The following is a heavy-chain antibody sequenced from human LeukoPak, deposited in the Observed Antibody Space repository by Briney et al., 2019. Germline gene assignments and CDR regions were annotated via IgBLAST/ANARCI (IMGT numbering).Heavy chain of an antibody. CDR3: ARDITSAFDI. Sequence: SETLSLTCTVSGDSISSSSYYWGWIRQPPGKGLEWIGSNSGSTYYNPSLKSRVTISVDTSKNQFSLKLSSVTAADTAVYYCARDITSAFDIWGQGTMVTVSS. J-gene: IGHJ3*02. D-gene: IGHD3-10*01. V-gene: IGHV4-39*07. CDR2: NSGST. CDR1: GDSISSSSYY.